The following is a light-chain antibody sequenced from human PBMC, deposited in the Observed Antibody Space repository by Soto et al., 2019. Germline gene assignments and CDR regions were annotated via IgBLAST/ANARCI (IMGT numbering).Light chain of an antibody. CDR3: QSYDNGLSHFVA. CDR2: SNN. V-gene: IGLV1-44*01. Sequence: QSVLTQPPSASGTPGQSVTVSCSGSSSNIGSNTVTWYQQLPGTPPILLLYSNNLRSSGVPDRFSGSRSGTSASLAISGLQSEDEADYYCQSYDNGLSHFVAFGEGTKVTVL. CDR1: SSNIGSNT. J-gene: IGLJ2*01.